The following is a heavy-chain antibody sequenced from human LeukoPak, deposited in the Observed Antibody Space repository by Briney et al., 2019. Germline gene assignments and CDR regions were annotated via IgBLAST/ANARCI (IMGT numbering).Heavy chain of an antibody. CDR3: ARVPDPGYYSIAFDT. CDR1: GYTFTSYG. CDR2: INPSGGST. V-gene: IGHV1-46*01. Sequence: ASVKVSCKASGYTFTSYGISWVRQAPGQGLEWMGIINPSGGSTSYAQKFQGRVTMTRDTSTSTVYMELSSLRSEDTAVYYCARVPDPGYYSIAFDTWGQGTMVTVSS. D-gene: IGHD2-15*01. J-gene: IGHJ3*02.